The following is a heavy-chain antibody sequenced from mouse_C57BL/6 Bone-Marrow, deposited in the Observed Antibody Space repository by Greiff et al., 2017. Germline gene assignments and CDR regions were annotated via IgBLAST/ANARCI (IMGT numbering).Heavy chain of an antibody. V-gene: IGHV10-1*01. D-gene: IGHD1-1*01. Sequence: DVQLVESGGGLVQPKGSLKLSCAASGFSFNTYAMNWVRQAPGKGLEWVARIRSKSNNYATYYADSVKDRFTISRDDSESMLYLQMNNLKTEDTAMYYCVSPYYDGSRLYWYFDVWGTGTTVTVSS. CDR2: IRSKSNNYAT. CDR3: VSPYYDGSRLYWYFDV. CDR1: GFSFNTYA. J-gene: IGHJ1*03.